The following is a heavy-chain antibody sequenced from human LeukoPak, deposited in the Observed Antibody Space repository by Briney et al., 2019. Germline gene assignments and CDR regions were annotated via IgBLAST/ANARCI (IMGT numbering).Heavy chain of an antibody. Sequence: GGSLRLSCAASGFTFSSYAMSWVRQAPGKGLEWVSGISGSGGSTYYADSVKGRFTISRDNSKNTLYLRMNSLRVEDTAVYYCARGWSSEMAAGDYWGQGTLVTVSS. J-gene: IGHJ4*02. CDR3: ARGWSSEMAAGDY. V-gene: IGHV3-23*01. D-gene: IGHD5-24*01. CDR1: GFTFSSYA. CDR2: ISGSGGST.